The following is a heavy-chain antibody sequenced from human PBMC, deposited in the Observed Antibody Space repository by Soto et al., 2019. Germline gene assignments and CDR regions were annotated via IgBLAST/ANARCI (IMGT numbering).Heavy chain of an antibody. CDR3: ARFPRGYSYGHFDY. Sequence: SETLSLTCTVSGVSISSGNYYWRWIRQPPGKGLEWIGFISYSGSTYYSTSLKSRVTISVDTSKNQFSLKLSSVTAADTAVYYCARFPRGYSYGHFDYWGQGTLVTVS. CDR2: ISYSGST. V-gene: IGHV4-30-4*02. D-gene: IGHD5-18*01. J-gene: IGHJ4*02. CDR1: GVSISSGNYY.